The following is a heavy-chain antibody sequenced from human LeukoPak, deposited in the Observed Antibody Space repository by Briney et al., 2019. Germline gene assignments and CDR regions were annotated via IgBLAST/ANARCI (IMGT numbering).Heavy chain of an antibody. CDR3: ATLNTAYDKAWFDP. V-gene: IGHV3-30*03. D-gene: IGHD5-12*01. CDR2: ISNDGSNK. J-gene: IGHJ5*02. CDR1: RFTFSSYG. Sequence: GGSLRLSCAASRFTFSSYGMHWVRQAPGKGLEWVAFISNDGSNKYHVDSVKGRFTISRDNSKNTLYLQMNSLRAEDTAVYHCATLNTAYDKAWFDPWGQRTLVIVSS.